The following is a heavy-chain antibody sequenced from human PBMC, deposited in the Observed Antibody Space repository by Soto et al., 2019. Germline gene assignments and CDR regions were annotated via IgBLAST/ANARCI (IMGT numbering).Heavy chain of an antibody. CDR1: GYSFTKYG. J-gene: IGHJ6*02. Sequence: ASVKVSCKTSGYSFTKYGLHWVRQAPGQRLEWMGWNNPGNGDTKYSQKFQGRVTITRDTSATTATMELSSLRSEDSAVFYCARTDCSSTSCYNYYYYGMDVWGQGTTVTVSS. CDR3: ARTDCSSTSCYNYYYYGMDV. D-gene: IGHD2-2*01. V-gene: IGHV1-3*01. CDR2: NNPGNGDT.